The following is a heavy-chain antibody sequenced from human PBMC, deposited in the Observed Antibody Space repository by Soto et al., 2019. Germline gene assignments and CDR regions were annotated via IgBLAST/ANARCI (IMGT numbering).Heavy chain of an antibody. CDR1: GGTFSSYT. V-gene: IGHV1-69*08. J-gene: IGHJ4*02. CDR3: AREYCSSTSCYKHFDY. CDR2: IIPILGIA. D-gene: IGHD2-2*01. Sequence: QVQLVQSGAEVKKPGSSVKVSCKASGGTFSSYTISWVRQAPGQGLEWMGRIIPILGIAIYAQKFQGRVTITADKSTSTAYMELSSLRSEDTAVYYCAREYCSSTSCYKHFDYWGQGTLVTVSS.